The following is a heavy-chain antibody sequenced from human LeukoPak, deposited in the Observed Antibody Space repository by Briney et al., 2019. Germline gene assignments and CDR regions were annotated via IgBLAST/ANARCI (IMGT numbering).Heavy chain of an antibody. V-gene: IGHV5-51*01. D-gene: IGHD5-24*01. CDR3: ARQMATTDIDY. CDR2: IYPGDSDT. J-gene: IGHJ4*02. Sequence: GESLKISXKGSGYSFTSYWIGWVRQRPGKGLEWTGIIYPGDSDTRYSPSFQGQVTISADKSISTAYLQWSSLKASDTAMYYCARQMATTDIDYWGQGTLVTVSS. CDR1: GYSFTSYW.